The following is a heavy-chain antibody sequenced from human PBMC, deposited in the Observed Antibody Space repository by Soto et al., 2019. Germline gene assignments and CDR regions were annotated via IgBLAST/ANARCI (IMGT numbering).Heavy chain of an antibody. D-gene: IGHD6-13*01. Sequence: EVQLLESGGGLVQPGGSLRLSCAASGFTFSSYAMSWVRQAPGKGLEWVSAISGSGGSTYYADSVKGRFTISRDNSKNKLYLQMNSLRAEDTAVYYCAKDEAYSRRYLPPEGIPYYWGQGTLVTVSS. CDR1: GFTFSSYA. CDR3: AKDEAYSRRYLPPEGIPYY. CDR2: ISGSGGST. V-gene: IGHV3-23*01. J-gene: IGHJ4*02.